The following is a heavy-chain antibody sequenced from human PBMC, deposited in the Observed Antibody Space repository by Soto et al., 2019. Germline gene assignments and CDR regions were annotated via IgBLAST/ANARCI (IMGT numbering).Heavy chain of an antibody. D-gene: IGHD3-10*02. CDR2: IYYTGST. V-gene: IGHV4-31*03. J-gene: IGHJ4*02. Sequence: SETLSLTCTVSGGSISSGGYYWSWIRQHLGKGLEWIGYIYYTGSTYYNPSLKSRVTISVDTSKNQFSLKLSSVTAADTAVYYCARDFSMVGRFDYWGQGTLVTVSS. CDR1: GGSISSGGYY. CDR3: ARDFSMVGRFDY.